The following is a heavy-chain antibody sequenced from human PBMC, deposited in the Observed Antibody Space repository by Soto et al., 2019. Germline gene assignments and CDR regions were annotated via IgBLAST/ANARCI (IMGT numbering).Heavy chain of an antibody. CDR1: GFTFSSYG. V-gene: IGHV3-33*01. Sequence: QVQLVESGGGVVQPGRSLRLSCAASGFTFSSYGMHWVRQAPGKGLEWVAVIWYDGSNKYYADSVKGRFTISRDNSKNTLYLQMNSLRAQDTAVYYCARPSTPYYDILTGYYFGMDVWGQGTTVTGSS. CDR2: IWYDGSNK. D-gene: IGHD3-9*01. CDR3: ARPSTPYYDILTGYYFGMDV. J-gene: IGHJ6*02.